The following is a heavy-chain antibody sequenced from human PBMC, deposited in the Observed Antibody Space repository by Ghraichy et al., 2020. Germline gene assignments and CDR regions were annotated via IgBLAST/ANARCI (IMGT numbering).Heavy chain of an antibody. CDR3: VTYAFDM. Sequence: ASVKVSCKGSGDTPYELSIHWVRQAPGKGPEWMGSFDPEDEETVYAQKFQGRLTMTEDTSTETAYMELSSLTSEDTAVYYCVTYAFDMWGQGTMVTVSS. V-gene: IGHV1-24*01. J-gene: IGHJ3*02. CDR1: GDTPYELS. CDR2: FDPEDEET.